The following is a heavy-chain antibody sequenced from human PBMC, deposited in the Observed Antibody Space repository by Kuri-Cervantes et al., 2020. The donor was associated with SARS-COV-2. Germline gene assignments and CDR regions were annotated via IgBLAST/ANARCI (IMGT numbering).Heavy chain of an antibody. J-gene: IGHJ6*02. D-gene: IGHD2-2*02. CDR1: GGSISSYY. Sequence: SETLSLTCTVSGGSISSYYWSWIRQPPGKGLEWIGYIYYSGSTNYNPSLKSRVTISVDTSKNQFSLKLSSVTAADTAVYYCARDPRHYCSSTSCYSYYGMGVWGQGTTVTV. V-gene: IGHV4-59*01. CDR3: ARDPRHYCSSTSCYSYYGMGV. CDR2: IYYSGST.